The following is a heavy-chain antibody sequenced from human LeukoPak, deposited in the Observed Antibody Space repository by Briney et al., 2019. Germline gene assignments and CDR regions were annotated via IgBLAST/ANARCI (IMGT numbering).Heavy chain of an antibody. V-gene: IGHV3-23*01. J-gene: IGHJ4*02. CDR1: GFTFSTYT. CDR3: AIDPNWGTHS. D-gene: IGHD7-27*01. Sequence: GGSLRLSCAASGFTFSTYTMYWVRHPPGKRLEWVSIIGNNGGGIHYADSVRGPFTISRVNSKNALYLQMNSLRVEDTAVYYCAIDPNWGTHSWGQGVLVTVSS. CDR2: IGNNGGGI.